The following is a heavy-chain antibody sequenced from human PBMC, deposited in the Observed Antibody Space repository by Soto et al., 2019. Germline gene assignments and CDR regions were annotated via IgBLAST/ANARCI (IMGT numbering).Heavy chain of an antibody. J-gene: IGHJ4*02. CDR3: AKDRSQGAVAGTSDFDY. CDR1: GFSFSSYA. Sequence: PGESLKISCAASGFSFSSYALNWVRQAPGKGLEWVSTISGRGGRAYYADSVKGRFTISRDNSKNALYLQLDSLRAEDTAVYYCAKDRSQGAVAGTSDFDYWGQGTLVTVSS. V-gene: IGHV3-23*01. D-gene: IGHD6-19*01. CDR2: ISGRGGRA.